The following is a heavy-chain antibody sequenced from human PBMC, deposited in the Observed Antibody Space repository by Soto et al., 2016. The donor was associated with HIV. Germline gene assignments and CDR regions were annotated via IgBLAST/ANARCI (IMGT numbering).Heavy chain of an antibody. D-gene: IGHD3-10*01. J-gene: IGHJ3*01. CDR3: ARGAAGGSGAGNAFDV. Sequence: VQLVQSGTEVKKPGGTMNFSCKVSGYKFTDFYIHWVQQAPGQGLEWIGWINPKNGVTDSAQKFQSRVTMTRDTSITTLYMELSSLTSGDSAVYYCARGAAGGSGAGNAFDVWGQGTLVTVSS. CDR2: INPKNGVT. V-gene: IGHV1-2*02. CDR1: GYKFTDFY.